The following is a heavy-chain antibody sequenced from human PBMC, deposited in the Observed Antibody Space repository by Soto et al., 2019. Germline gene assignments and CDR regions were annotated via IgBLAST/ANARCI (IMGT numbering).Heavy chain of an antibody. CDR3: ARELGKRRTRYGMDV. Sequence: QVQLVESGGGVVQPGRSLRLSCAASGFTFSSYGMHWVRQAPGKGLEWVAVIWYDGSNKYYADSVKGRFTISRDNSKNTLYLQMNSLRAEDTAVYYCARELGKRRTRYGMDVWGQGTTVTVSS. D-gene: IGHD1-26*01. CDR1: GFTFSSYG. V-gene: IGHV3-33*01. CDR2: IWYDGSNK. J-gene: IGHJ6*02.